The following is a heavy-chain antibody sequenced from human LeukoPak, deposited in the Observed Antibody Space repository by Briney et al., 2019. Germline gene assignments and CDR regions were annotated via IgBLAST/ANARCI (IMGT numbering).Heavy chain of an antibody. V-gene: IGHV1-18*01. CDR2: ISAHNGNT. CDR3: ARDGLGFGELSYYYMDV. J-gene: IGHJ6*03. Sequence: GASVKVSCKASGYTFTSYGISWVRQAPGQGLEWMGWISAHNGNTNYAQKLQGRVTMTTDTSTSTAYMELRSLRSDDTAVYYCARDGLGFGELSYYYMDVWGKGTTVTVSS. D-gene: IGHD3-10*01. CDR1: GYTFTSYG.